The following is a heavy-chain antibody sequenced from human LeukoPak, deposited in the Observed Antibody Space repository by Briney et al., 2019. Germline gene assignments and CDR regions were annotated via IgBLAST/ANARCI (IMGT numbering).Heavy chain of an antibody. D-gene: IGHD3-3*01. Sequence: SETLSLTCTVSGGSISSGSYYWSWIRQPAGKGLEWIGRIYTSGSTNYNPSLKSRVTMSVDTSKNQFSLKLSSVTAADTAVYYCARDRRFLEWLLDYDAFDIWGQGTMVTVSS. V-gene: IGHV4-61*02. CDR1: GGSISSGSYY. CDR2: IYTSGST. CDR3: ARDRRFLEWLLDYDAFDI. J-gene: IGHJ3*02.